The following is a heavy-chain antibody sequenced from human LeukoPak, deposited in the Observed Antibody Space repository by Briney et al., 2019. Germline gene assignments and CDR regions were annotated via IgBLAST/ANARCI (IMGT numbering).Heavy chain of an antibody. CDR2: INTNTGNP. D-gene: IGHD4-17*01. CDR1: GYTFTSYA. V-gene: IGHV7-4-1*02. J-gene: IGHJ3*02. CDR3: AAPRRNPDYGDYLSGFDAFDI. Sequence: ASVKVSCKASGYTFTSYAMNWVRQAPGQGLEWMGWINTNTGNPTYAQGFTGRFVFSLDTSVSTAYLQISSLKAEDTAVYYCAAPRRNPDYGDYLSGFDAFDIWAKGQWSPSLQ.